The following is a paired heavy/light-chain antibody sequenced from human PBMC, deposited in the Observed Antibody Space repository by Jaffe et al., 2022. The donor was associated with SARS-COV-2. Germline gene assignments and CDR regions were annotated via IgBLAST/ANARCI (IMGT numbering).Light chain of an antibody. CDR1: QDIRND. CDR3: LQDHDYPST. J-gene: IGKJ2*01. CDR2: SAS. Sequence: AIQMTQSPSSLSAFVGDRVTMTCRASQDIRNDLSWYQQKPGKAPKLLIHSASASQSGVPSRFSGSGSGTYFTLTVSSLQPEDSATYYCLQDHDYPSTFGQGTKLELK. V-gene: IGKV1-6*01.
Heavy chain of an antibody. V-gene: IGHV4-61*01. D-gene: IGHD1-26*01. CDR1: GVSVGSTTYY. CDR3: ARGDRTTGTTNFPLDF. CDR2: VHSSGAT. J-gene: IGHJ4*02. Sequence: QVQLQESGPGLVKPSGTLSLTCSVSGVSVGSTTYYWTWIRQPPGRELEWIGYVHSSGATKYNPSLESRLTISVDTSRNQYFLRLSSVTPADTAVYYCARGDRTTGTTNFPLDFWGRGTLVTVSS.